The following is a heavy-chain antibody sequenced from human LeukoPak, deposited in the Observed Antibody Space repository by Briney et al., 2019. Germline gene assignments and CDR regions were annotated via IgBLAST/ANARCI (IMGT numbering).Heavy chain of an antibody. J-gene: IGHJ5*02. CDR1: GGSISSYY. Sequence: SETLSLTCTVSGGSISSYYWSWIRQPPGKGLEWIGYIYYSGSTNYNPSLKSRVTISVDTSKNQFSLKLSSVTAADTAVYYCARGQNWFDPWGQGTLVAVSS. CDR3: ARGQNWFDP. CDR2: IYYSGST. V-gene: IGHV4-59*01.